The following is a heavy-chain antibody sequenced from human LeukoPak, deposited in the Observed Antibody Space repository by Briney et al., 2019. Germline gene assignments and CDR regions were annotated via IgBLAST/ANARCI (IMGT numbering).Heavy chain of an antibody. D-gene: IGHD2-2*01. CDR2: ISSSSSYI. J-gene: IGHJ4*02. CDR3: ARHLVYCSNTRRYRPIDY. Sequence: PGGSLRLSCAASGFTFSSYSMNWVRQAPGKGLEWVSSISSSSSYIYYADSVKGRFTISRDNAKNSLYLQMNSLRAEDTAVYYCARHLVYCSNTRRYRPIDYWGQGTLVTVSS. CDR1: GFTFSSYS. V-gene: IGHV3-21*01.